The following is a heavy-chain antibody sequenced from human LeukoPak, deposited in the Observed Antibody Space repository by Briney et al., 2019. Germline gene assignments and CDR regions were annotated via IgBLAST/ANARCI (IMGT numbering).Heavy chain of an antibody. Sequence: GGSLRLSCAASRFTFSSYAMSWVRQAPGKGLEWVSAISGSGGSTYYADSVKGRFTISRDNSKNTLYLQMNSLRAEDTAVYYCAKLTIFGVVILRGAFDYWGQGTLVTVSS. CDR2: ISGSGGST. J-gene: IGHJ4*02. CDR3: AKLTIFGVVILRGAFDY. D-gene: IGHD3-3*01. CDR1: RFTFSSYA. V-gene: IGHV3-23*01.